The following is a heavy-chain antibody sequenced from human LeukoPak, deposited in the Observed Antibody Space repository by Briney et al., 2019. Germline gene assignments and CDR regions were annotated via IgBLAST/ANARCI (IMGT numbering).Heavy chain of an antibody. J-gene: IGHJ5*02. CDR1: GYTFTGYY. Sequence: ASVKVSCKASGYTFTGYYMHWVRQAPGQGLEWMGWINPNSGGTNYAQKFQGRVTMTRDTSISTAYMELSRLRSDDTAVYYCAREIIGILVPAAMRWFDPWGQGTLVTVSS. CDR2: INPNSGGT. V-gene: IGHV1-2*02. D-gene: IGHD2-2*01. CDR3: AREIIGILVPAAMRWFDP.